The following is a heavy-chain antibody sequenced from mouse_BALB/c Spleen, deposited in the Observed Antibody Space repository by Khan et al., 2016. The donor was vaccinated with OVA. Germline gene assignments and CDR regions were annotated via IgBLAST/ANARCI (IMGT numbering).Heavy chain of an antibody. Sequence: LQQSGSEPVRPGASVKLSCKASGYTFTSYWMHWVKQRPGQGLEWIGNIYPGSGSTNYDEKFKSKATLTVDTSSSTAYMQLSSLTSEDSAVYYCTRGEYDGDYWGQGTTLTVSS. V-gene: IGHV1S22*01. CDR1: GYTFTSYW. CDR2: IYPGSGST. CDR3: TRGEYDGDY. J-gene: IGHJ2*01. D-gene: IGHD2-14*01.